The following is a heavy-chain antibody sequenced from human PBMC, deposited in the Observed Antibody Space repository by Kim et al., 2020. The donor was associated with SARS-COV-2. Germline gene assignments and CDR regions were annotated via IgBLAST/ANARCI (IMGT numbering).Heavy chain of an antibody. D-gene: IGHD6-13*01. J-gene: IGHJ4*02. CDR3: ARLRAWSSWYAQNVDY. Sequence: LTSRVTISVDTSKNQFTLKLSPVTAADTAVYYCARLRAWSSWYAQNVDYWGQGTLVTVSS. V-gene: IGHV4-34*01.